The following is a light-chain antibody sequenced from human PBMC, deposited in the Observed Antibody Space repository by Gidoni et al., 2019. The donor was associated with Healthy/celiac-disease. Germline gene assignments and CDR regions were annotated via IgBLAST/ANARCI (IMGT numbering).Light chain of an antibody. Sequence: EIVLTQSPATLSLSPGERATLSCRASQSVSSYLAWYQQKPGQAPRLLIYDASNRATGIPARFSGRGSGTDFTLTISSLEPEDFAVYYCQQRSNWPSFXGXTKVEIK. CDR3: QQRSNWPS. CDR1: QSVSSY. J-gene: IGKJ4*01. CDR2: DAS. V-gene: IGKV3-11*01.